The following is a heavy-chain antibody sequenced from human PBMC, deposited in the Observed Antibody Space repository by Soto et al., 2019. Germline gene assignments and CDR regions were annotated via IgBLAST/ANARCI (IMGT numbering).Heavy chain of an antibody. CDR2: ISSNGGST. D-gene: IGHD3-3*01. CDR1: GFTFSSYA. J-gene: IGHJ6*03. Sequence: GGSLRLSCAASGFTFSSYAMHWVRQAPGKGLEYVSAISSNGGSTYYANSVKGRFTISRDNSKNTLYLQMGSLRAEDMAVYYCARDIGVGVALYYMDVWGKGTTVTVSS. V-gene: IGHV3-64*01. CDR3: ARDIGVGVALYYMDV.